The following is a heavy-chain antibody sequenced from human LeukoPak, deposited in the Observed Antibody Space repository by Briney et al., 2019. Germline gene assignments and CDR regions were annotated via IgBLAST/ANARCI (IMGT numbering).Heavy chain of an antibody. J-gene: IGHJ4*02. Sequence: GGSLRLSCAASGFTFSSYAMNWVRQAPGKGLEWVSGISGSGGGTYYADSVKGRFTISRDNSKNTLYLQMNSLRAEDTAVYYCARGPVTTFGYWGQGTLVTVSS. CDR2: ISGSGGGT. CDR3: ARGPVTTFGY. CDR1: GFTFSSYA. V-gene: IGHV3-23*01. D-gene: IGHD4-17*01.